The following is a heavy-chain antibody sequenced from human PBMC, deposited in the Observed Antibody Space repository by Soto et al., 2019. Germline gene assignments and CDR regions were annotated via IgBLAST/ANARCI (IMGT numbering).Heavy chain of an antibody. D-gene: IGHD5-12*01. CDR2: ISGSGGST. V-gene: IGHV3-23*01. J-gene: IGHJ6*02. CDR3: AKDRGRVATGAFGMDV. Sequence: EVQLLESGGGLVQPGGSLRLSCAASGFTFSSYAMSWVRQAPGKGLEWVSAISGSGGSTYYADSVKGRFTISRDNSKNTLYLQMNSLRAEDTAVYYCAKDRGRVATGAFGMDVWGQGTTVTVSS. CDR1: GFTFSSYA.